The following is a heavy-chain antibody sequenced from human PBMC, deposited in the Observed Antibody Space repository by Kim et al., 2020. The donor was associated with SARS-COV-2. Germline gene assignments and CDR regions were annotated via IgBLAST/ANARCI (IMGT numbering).Heavy chain of an antibody. CDR2: ISVNGATT. CDR1: GFTFGNDA. D-gene: IGHD3-22*01. Sequence: GGSLRLSCAASGFTFGNDAMSWVRQAPGKGLECVSIISVNGATTLYIDSVKGRFTISRDNSRNTLYLQMDSLRGEDTAIYYCVRRSRDSGDRRGYWGQGT. V-gene: IGHV3-23*01. CDR3: VRRSRDSGDRRGY. J-gene: IGHJ4*02.